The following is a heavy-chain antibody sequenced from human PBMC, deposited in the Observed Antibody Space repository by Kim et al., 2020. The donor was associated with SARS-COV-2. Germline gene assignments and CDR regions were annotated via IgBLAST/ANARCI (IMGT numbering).Heavy chain of an antibody. Sequence: GGSLRLSCAASGFTVSSNYMSWVRQAPGKGLEWVSVIYSGGTTYYADSVKGRFTISRDNSKNTLYLQMNSLRAEDTAVYYCARAEDTGPQRYWGQGTLVTVSS. CDR1: GFTVSSNY. CDR2: IYSGGTT. CDR3: ARAEDTGPQRY. D-gene: IGHD4-17*01. J-gene: IGHJ4*02. V-gene: IGHV3-66*01.